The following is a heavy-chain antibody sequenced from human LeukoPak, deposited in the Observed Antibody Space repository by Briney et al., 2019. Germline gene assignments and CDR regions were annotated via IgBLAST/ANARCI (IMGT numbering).Heavy chain of an antibody. CDR2: IHYSGST. J-gene: IGHJ3*02. V-gene: IGHV4-39*07. D-gene: IGHD2/OR15-2a*01. CDR1: GDSISSLSYY. CDR3: ARGFYPALFAFDI. Sequence: PSETLSLTCTVSGDSISSLSYYWGWIRQPPGKGLEWIASIHYSGSTYYNPSLKSRVTISIDTSKNQLSLKLSSVTAADTAVYYCARGFYPALFAFDIWGQGTMVTVSS.